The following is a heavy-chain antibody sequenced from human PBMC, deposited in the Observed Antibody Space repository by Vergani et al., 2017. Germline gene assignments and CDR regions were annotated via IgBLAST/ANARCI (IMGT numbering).Heavy chain of an antibody. CDR3: ARGCSGGSCYSTFDY. V-gene: IGHV4-61*02. CDR1: GGSISSGSYY. CDR2: IYTSGST. J-gene: IGHJ4*02. D-gene: IGHD2-15*01. Sequence: QVQLQESGPGLVKPSQTLSLTCAVSGGSISSGSYYWTWIRQPAGKGLEWIGRIYTSGSTNYNPSLKSRDTISVDTSKNQFSLKLSSVTAADTAMYYCARGCSGGSCYSTFDYWGQGTLVSVSS.